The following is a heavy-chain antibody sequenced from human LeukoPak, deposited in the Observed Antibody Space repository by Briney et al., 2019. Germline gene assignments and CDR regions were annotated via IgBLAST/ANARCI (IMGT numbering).Heavy chain of an antibody. CDR1: GSACTDSY. J-gene: IGHJ5*02. CDR3: ETVDRRGAAHAGNCFDP. CDR2: TNANTGGT. Sequence: ASLKVSIKASGSACTDSYVDWVRQDPGQRLGWIGRTNANTGGTDYIQKCQDNMTMTRDTSIRTTYMELNSLKPAATAVYYWETVDRRGAAHAGNCFDPWGQGTLVTVSS. D-gene: IGHD6-6*01. V-gene: IGHV1-2*02.